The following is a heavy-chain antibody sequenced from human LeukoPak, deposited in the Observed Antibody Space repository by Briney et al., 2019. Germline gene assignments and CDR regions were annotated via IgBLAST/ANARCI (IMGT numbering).Heavy chain of an antibody. J-gene: IGHJ4*02. Sequence: GESLKISCKGSGYSFTKYWIAWVRPMPGKGLECMGIIYPGDSDTRYSPSFQGQVTISADQSISTAHLQWSSLKASDNAMYYCARQSRFGEFDYWGQGTLVTVSS. V-gene: IGHV5-51*01. CDR3: ARQSRFGEFDY. CDR1: GYSFTKYW. CDR2: IYPGDSDT. D-gene: IGHD3-10*01.